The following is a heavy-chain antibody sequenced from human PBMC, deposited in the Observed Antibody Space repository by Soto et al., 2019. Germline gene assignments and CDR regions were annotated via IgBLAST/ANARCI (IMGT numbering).Heavy chain of an antibody. D-gene: IGHD3-22*01. J-gene: IGHJ5*02. CDR3: ARVFYYDSSGYFYGWFDP. CDR2: INHSGST. V-gene: IGHV4-34*01. Sequence: SETLSLTCAVYGGSFSGYYWSWIRQPPGKGLEWIGEINHSGSTNYNPSLKSRVTISVDTSKNQFSLKLSSVTAADTAVYYCARVFYYDSSGYFYGWFDPWGQGPLVT. CDR1: GGSFSGYY.